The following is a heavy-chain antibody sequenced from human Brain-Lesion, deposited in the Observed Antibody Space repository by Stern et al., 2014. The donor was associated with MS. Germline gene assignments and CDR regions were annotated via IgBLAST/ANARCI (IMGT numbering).Heavy chain of an antibody. CDR1: GYTLTELS. V-gene: IGHV1-24*01. Sequence: QMQLVQSGAEVKKPGASVKVSCKVSGYTLTELSMHWVRQAPKDGETIYAQKFQGRVTMTEDTSTDTAYMELSSLRSEDTAVYYCATLSPGAGGNYYRHFDYWGQGTLVTVSS. D-gene: IGHD1-26*01. CDR2: DGET. J-gene: IGHJ4*02. CDR3: ATLSPGAGGNYYRHFDY.